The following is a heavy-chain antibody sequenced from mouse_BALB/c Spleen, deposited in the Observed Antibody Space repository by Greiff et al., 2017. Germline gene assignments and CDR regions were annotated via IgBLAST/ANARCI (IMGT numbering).Heavy chain of an antibody. CDR1: GYSITSDYA. V-gene: IGHV3-2*02. J-gene: IGHJ4*01. CDR2: ISYSGST. CDR3: ARYRRNYAMDY. Sequence: VQLKESGPGLVKPSQSLSLTCTVTGYSITSDYAWNWIRQFPGNKLEWMGYISYSGSTSYNPSLKSRISITRDTSKNQFFLQLNSVTTEDTATYYCARYRRNYAMDYWGQGTSVTVSS.